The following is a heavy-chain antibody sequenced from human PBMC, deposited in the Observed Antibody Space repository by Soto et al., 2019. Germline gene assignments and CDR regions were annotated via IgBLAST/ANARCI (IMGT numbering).Heavy chain of an antibody. CDR3: ARQIYDSDTGPNFQYYFDS. D-gene: IGHD3-22*01. Sequence: LKISCTGSGYSFASYWITWVRQKPGKGLEWMGRIDPSDSQTYYSPSFRGHVTISVTKSITTVFLQWSSLRASDTAMYYCARQIYDSDTGPNFQYYFDSWGQGTPVTVSS. J-gene: IGHJ4*02. CDR2: IDPSDSQT. V-gene: IGHV5-10-1*01. CDR1: GYSFASYW.